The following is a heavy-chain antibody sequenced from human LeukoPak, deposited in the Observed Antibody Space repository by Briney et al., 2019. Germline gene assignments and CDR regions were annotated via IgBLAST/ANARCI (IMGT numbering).Heavy chain of an antibody. D-gene: IGHD6-19*01. CDR1: GFTFSSYG. J-gene: IGHJ6*02. CDR3: AKPNPSIAVAVLYGMDV. CDR2: ISYDGSNK. V-gene: IGHV3-30*18. Sequence: PGGSLRLSCAASGFTFSSYGMHWVRQAPGKGLEWVAVISYDGSNKYYADSVKGRFTISRDNSKNTLYLQMNSLRAEDTAVYYCAKPNPSIAVAVLYGMDVWGQGTTVTVSS.